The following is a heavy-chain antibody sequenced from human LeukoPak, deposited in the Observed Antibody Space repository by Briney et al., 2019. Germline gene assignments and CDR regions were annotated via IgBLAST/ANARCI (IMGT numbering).Heavy chain of an antibody. D-gene: IGHD3-3*01. J-gene: IGHJ5*02. CDR2: MNPNSGNT. CDR1: GYTFTSYD. Sequence: ASVKVSCKASGYTFTSYDINWVRQATGQGLEWMGWMNPNSGNTGYAQKFQGRVTMTRNTSISTAYMELSSLRSEDTAVYYCARRATLFGVVRARYNWFDPWGQGTLVTVSS. V-gene: IGHV1-8*01. CDR3: ARRATLFGVVRARYNWFDP.